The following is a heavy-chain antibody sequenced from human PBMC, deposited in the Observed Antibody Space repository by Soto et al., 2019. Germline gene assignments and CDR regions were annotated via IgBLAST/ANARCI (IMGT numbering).Heavy chain of an antibody. V-gene: IGHV3-23*01. CDR3: AKGGQYQRRYYYYLDV. Sequence: GGSLRLSCAASGFTFSSYAMSWVRQAPGQGLEWVSATSDSGGSTYYADSVRGRFTTSRDNSRNTLFLQMNSLRAEDTAVYYCAKGGQYQRRYYYYLDVWGKGTTVTVSS. CDR1: GFTFSSYA. D-gene: IGHD6-25*01. CDR2: TSDSGGST. J-gene: IGHJ6*03.